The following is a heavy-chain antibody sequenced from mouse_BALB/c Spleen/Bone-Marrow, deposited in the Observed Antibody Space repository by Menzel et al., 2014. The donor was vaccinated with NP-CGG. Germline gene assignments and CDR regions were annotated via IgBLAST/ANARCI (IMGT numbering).Heavy chain of an antibody. V-gene: IGHV1S127*01. CDR3: TRGDVQAMDY. CDR1: GYTFTSYW. Sequence: QVQLQQPGAELVKPGASVKMSCKASGYTFTSYWMHWVKQRPGQGLDWIGVIDPSDSYTSYNQKFKGKATLTVDTSSSTAYIQLSGVTSEDSAVYYCTRGDVQAMDYWGQGTSVTVSS. J-gene: IGHJ4*01. CDR2: IDPSDSYT.